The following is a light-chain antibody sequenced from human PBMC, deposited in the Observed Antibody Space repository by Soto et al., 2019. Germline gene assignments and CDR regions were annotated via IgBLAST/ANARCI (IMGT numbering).Light chain of an antibody. V-gene: IGKV3-20*01. CDR3: QQYGSSPLFT. J-gene: IGKJ3*01. CDR1: QSVSSSY. Sequence: EIVLTKSPGTLSLSPGERATLSCRASQSVSSSYLAWYQQKPGQAPRLLIYGASSRATGIPDRLSGSGSGTDLTLTISRLEPEDFAVYYCQQYGSSPLFTFGPGTKVDIK. CDR2: GAS.